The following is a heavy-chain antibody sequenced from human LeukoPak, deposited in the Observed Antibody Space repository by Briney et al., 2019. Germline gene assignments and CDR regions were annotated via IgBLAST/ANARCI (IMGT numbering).Heavy chain of an antibody. V-gene: IGHV4-38-2*02. CDR2: IYHSGST. J-gene: IGHJ4*02. CDR3: AVGGDYYFDY. CDR1: GYSISSGYY. Sequence: SETLSLTCNVSGYSISSGYYWGWNRQPPGKGLEWIGSIYHSGSTYYNPSLKSRVTISVDTSKNQFSLKLSSVTAADTAVYYCAVGGDYYFDYWGQGTLVTVSS. D-gene: IGHD2-21*02.